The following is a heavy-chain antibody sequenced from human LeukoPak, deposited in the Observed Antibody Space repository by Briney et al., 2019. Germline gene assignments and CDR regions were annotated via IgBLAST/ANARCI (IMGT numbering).Heavy chain of an antibody. Sequence: PGGSLRLSCAASGFTFSKAWMSWVRQATGKGLEWLGRIKSNADGGSNDYAAPVLGRITISSDDSQYTQYRQLDSLKADDKDVYYCSTDRWQYDSIGYDYWGQETLVAVHS. CDR3: STDRWQYDSIGYDY. D-gene: IGHD3-22*01. CDR2: IKSNADGGSN. J-gene: IGHJ4*02. CDR1: GFTFSKAW. V-gene: IGHV3-15*01.